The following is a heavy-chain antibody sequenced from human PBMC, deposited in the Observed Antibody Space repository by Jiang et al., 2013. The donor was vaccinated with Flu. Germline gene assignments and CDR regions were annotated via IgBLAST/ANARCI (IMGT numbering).Heavy chain of an antibody. Sequence: GPGLVKPSETLSLTCTVSGGSITSSSFYWAWVRQPPGKGLEWIGKIYYSGSTFYNPSLKSRVTISVDTSKDQFSLRLSSVTATDTAVYYCARQLVRGETLFDYWGQGPWSPSPQ. CDR2: IYYSGST. V-gene: IGHV4-39*01. CDR1: GGSITSSSFY. CDR3: ARQLVRGETLFDY. D-gene: IGHD3-10*01. J-gene: IGHJ4*02.